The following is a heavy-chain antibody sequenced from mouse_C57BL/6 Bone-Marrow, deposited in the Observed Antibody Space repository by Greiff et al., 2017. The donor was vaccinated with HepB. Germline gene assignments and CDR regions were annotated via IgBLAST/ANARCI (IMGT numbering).Heavy chain of an antibody. CDR3: ARRSLGY. J-gene: IGHJ3*01. D-gene: IGHD6-2*01. V-gene: IGHV3-6*01. CDR1: GYSITSGYY. Sequence: EVKLQESGPGLVKPSQSLSLTCSVTGYSITSGYYWNWIRQFPGNKLEWMGYISYDGSNNYNPSLKNRISITRDTSKNQFFLKLNSVTTEDTATYYCARRSLGYWGQGTLVTVSA. CDR2: ISYDGSN.